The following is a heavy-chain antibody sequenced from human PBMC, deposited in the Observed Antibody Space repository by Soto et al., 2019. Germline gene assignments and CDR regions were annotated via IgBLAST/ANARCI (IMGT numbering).Heavy chain of an antibody. Sequence: GGSLRLSCAASGFTFRSYAMSWVRQAPGKGLEWVSTISASGANTYYADSVKGRFTISRDNSKNTLYLQMNSLRAEDTALYYCAKKVDYSSIYYFDYWGQGTLVTVSS. D-gene: IGHD6-19*01. J-gene: IGHJ4*02. CDR2: ISASGANT. V-gene: IGHV3-23*01. CDR1: GFTFRSYA. CDR3: AKKVDYSSIYYFDY.